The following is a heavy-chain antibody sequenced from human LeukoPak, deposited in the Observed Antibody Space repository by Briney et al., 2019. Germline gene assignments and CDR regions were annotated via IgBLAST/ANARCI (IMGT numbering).Heavy chain of an antibody. V-gene: IGHV3-30-3*01. CDR1: GFTVSSYA. J-gene: IGHJ6*02. D-gene: IGHD2-2*01. Sequence: GRSLRLACAASGFTVSSYAMHWVRQAPGKGLEWVAVISYDGSNKYYADSVKGRFTISRDNSKNTLYLQMNSLRAEDTAVYYCARGLSSNYYYGLDVWGQGTTVTVSS. CDR2: ISYDGSNK. CDR3: ARGLSSNYYYGLDV.